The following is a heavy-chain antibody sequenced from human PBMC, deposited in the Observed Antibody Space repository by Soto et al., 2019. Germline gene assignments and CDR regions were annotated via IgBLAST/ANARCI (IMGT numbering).Heavy chain of an antibody. CDR1: GGTFNNYP. CDR3: ASSYGTSWYGDY. D-gene: IGHD6-13*01. CDR2: SIPKSGTV. V-gene: IGHV1-69*01. Sequence: QVQLVQSGAEVKKPGSSVKVSCKASGGTFNNYPVTWVRQAPGQGLEWMGGSIPKSGTVNYAQKFQGRVTITADEATSTAYMEMSSLRSEDTAVYYCASSYGTSWYGDYWGQGSLVTVSS. J-gene: IGHJ4*02.